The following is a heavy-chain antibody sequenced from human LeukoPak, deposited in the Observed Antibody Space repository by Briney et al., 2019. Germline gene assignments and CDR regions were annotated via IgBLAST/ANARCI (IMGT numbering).Heavy chain of an antibody. CDR3: ASRPLGVAVPGAMSEFDY. Sequence: PGGSLRLSCAASGFTFSTYSMNWVRQAPGKGLEWVSYITSSSSTIYYADPVKGRFTISRDNTKNSLYLQMNSLRADDTAVYYCASRPLGVAVPGAMSEFDYWGQGTLVIVFS. J-gene: IGHJ4*01. CDR2: ITSSSSTI. CDR1: GFTFSTYS. V-gene: IGHV3-48*04. D-gene: IGHD2-2*01.